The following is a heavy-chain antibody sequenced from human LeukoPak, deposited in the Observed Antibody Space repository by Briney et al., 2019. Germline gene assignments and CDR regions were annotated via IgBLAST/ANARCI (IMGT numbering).Heavy chain of an antibody. Sequence: SETLSLTCTVSGDSISGYYWSWIRQPPGKGLEWIENIYYSGSTNYNPSLRSRVTISVDMSKNQFSLKLSSVTAADTAIYYCARGGSYGYYWGQGTLVTVSS. CDR2: IYYSGST. CDR3: ARGGSYGYY. CDR1: GDSISGYY. J-gene: IGHJ4*02. D-gene: IGHD5-18*01. V-gene: IGHV4-59*01.